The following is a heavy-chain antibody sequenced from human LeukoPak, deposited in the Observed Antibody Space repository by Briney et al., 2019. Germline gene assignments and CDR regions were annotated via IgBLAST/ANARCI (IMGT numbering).Heavy chain of an antibody. V-gene: IGHV4-39*07. J-gene: IGHJ4*02. D-gene: IGHD6-6*01. CDR3: ARIEYSSSIDY. Sequence: SETLSLTCTVSGGSISSSSYYWGWIRQPPGKGLGCIGSIFYSGRTYYKPSLKSRVTISVDTSKNQLSLKLSSVTAADTAVYYCARIEYSSSIDYRGQGILVTVSS. CDR2: IFYSGRT. CDR1: GGSISSSSYY.